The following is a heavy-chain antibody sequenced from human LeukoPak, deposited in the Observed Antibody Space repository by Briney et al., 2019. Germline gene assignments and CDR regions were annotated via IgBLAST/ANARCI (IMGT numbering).Heavy chain of an antibody. CDR3: ARDSADYYDSSGYTDY. V-gene: IGHV3-30*01. CDR2: ISYDGSNK. CDR1: GFTFSSYA. J-gene: IGHJ4*02. Sequence: GGSLRLSCAASGFTFSSYAMHWVRQAPGEGLEWVAVISYDGSNKYYADSVKGRFTISRDNSKNTLYLQMNSLRAEDTAVYYCARDSADYYDSSGYTDYWGQGTLVTVSS. D-gene: IGHD3-22*01.